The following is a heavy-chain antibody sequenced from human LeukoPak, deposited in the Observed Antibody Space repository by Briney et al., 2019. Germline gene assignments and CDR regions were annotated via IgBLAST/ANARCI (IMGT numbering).Heavy chain of an antibody. CDR2: INHSGST. Sequence: PSETLSLTWAVYGGSFSGYYWSLIRQPPGKGLEWIGEINHSGSTNYNPSLKSRVTISVDTSKNQFSLKLSSVTAADTAVYYCARGSSWYGLDYWGQGTLVTVSS. V-gene: IGHV4-34*01. J-gene: IGHJ4*02. CDR3: ARGSSWYGLDY. D-gene: IGHD6-13*01. CDR1: GGSFSGYY.